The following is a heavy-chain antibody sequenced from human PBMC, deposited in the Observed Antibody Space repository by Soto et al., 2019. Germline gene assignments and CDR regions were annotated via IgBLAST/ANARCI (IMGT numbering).Heavy chain of an antibody. CDR3: AFHGSGKYWFDP. D-gene: IGHD3-10*01. V-gene: IGHV1-2*02. CDR1: GYTFTGYY. Sequence: ASVKVSCKASGYTFTGYYMHWVRQAPGQGLEWMGWISPNSGGTNYAQKFQGRVTMTRDTSISTAYMELSRLRSDDTAVYYCAFHGSGKYWFDPWGQGTLVTVSS. J-gene: IGHJ5*02. CDR2: ISPNSGGT.